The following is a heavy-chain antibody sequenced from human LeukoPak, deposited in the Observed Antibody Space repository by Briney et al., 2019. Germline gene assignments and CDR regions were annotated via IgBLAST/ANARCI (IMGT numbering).Heavy chain of an antibody. CDR2: IYYSGST. D-gene: IGHD6-19*01. Sequence: SETPSLTCTVSGGSISNSSFYWGWIRQPPGKGLEWIGYIYYSGSTNYNPSLKSRVTISLDTSKNQFSLKLSSMTAADTAVYYCARGVAVAGIDYWGQGTLVTVSS. CDR3: ARGVAVAGIDY. J-gene: IGHJ4*02. CDR1: GGSISNSSFY. V-gene: IGHV4-61*05.